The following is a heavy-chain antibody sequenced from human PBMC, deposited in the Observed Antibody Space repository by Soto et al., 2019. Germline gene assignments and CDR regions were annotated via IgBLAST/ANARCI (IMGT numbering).Heavy chain of an antibody. J-gene: IGHJ6*04. V-gene: IGHV3-74*01. CDR1: GFTFSSYW. CDR2: IRFDGSNT. CDR3: ARGVPNYYAMDV. Sequence: GGSLRLSCAASGFTFSSYWMHWVRQAPGKGLVWVSRIRFDGSNTDYADSVKGRFTISRDNAKNTLYLQMNSLRAEDTTLYYCARGVPNYYAMDVWGKGTTVTVSS.